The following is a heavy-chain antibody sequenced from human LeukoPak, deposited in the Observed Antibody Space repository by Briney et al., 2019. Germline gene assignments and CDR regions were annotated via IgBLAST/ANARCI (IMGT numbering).Heavy chain of an antibody. CDR1: GGTFSSYA. D-gene: IGHD2-15*01. Sequence: SVKVSCKASGGTFSSYAISWVRQAPGQGLEWMGRIIPILGIANYAQKFQGRVTITADKSTSTAYMELSSLRSEDMALYYCARDIQVRGYCSGGSCYADYWGQGTLVTVSS. V-gene: IGHV1-69*04. J-gene: IGHJ4*02. CDR2: IIPILGIA. CDR3: ARDIQVRGYCSGGSCYADY.